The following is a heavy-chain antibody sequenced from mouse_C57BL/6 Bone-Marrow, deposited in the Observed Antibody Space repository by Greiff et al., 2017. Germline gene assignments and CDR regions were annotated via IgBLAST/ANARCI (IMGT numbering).Heavy chain of an antibody. CDR3: ASCGTTVVARYFDV. J-gene: IGHJ1*03. D-gene: IGHD1-1*01. CDR1: GYTFTSYW. Sequence: QVQLQQPGAELVKPGASVKMSCKASGYTFTSYWITWVKQRPGQGLEWIGMIHPNSGSTNYNEKFKSKATLTVDKSSSTAYMQLSSLTSEDSAVXYCASCGTTVVARYFDVWGTGTTVTVSS. CDR2: IHPNSGST. V-gene: IGHV1-55*01.